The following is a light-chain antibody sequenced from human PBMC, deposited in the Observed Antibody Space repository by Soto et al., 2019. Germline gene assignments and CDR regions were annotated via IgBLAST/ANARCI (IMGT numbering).Light chain of an antibody. CDR2: DAS. V-gene: IGKV1-5*01. J-gene: IGKJ1*01. CDR1: QSISSW. CDR3: QQYNSYSGT. Sequence: IPFAPSSSTLASSGGGRVNLTFPASQSISSWLAWYQQKPGKAPKLLIYDASSLESGVPSRFSGSGSGTEFTLTISSLQPDDFATYYCQQYNSYSGTFGQGTKVDIK.